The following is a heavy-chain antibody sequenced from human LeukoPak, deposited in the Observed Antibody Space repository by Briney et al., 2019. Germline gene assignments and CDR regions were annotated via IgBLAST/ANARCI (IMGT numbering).Heavy chain of an antibody. CDR3: ARAPVWSGYYNI. Sequence: PGGSLRLSCAASGFTFSSYAMHWVRQAPGKGLEWVAVISYDGSNKYYADSVKGRFTISRDNSKNTLYLQMNSLRAEDTAVYYCARAPVWSGYYNICGQGTLVTVSS. CDR2: ISYDGSNK. J-gene: IGHJ4*02. V-gene: IGHV3-30-3*01. CDR1: GFTFSSYA. D-gene: IGHD3-3*01.